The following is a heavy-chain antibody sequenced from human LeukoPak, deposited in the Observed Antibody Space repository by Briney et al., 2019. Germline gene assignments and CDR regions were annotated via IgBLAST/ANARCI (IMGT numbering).Heavy chain of an antibody. D-gene: IGHD6-13*01. CDR3: ARGRNSSSWVYYGFDY. V-gene: IGHV3-7*01. CDR2: IKQDGSEK. J-gene: IGHJ4*02. CDR1: GFTFSSYW. Sequence: SGGSLSLSCAASGFTFSSYWMSWVRQAPGKGLEWVANIKQDGSEKYYVDSVKGRFTISRDNAKNSLYLQMNSLRAEDTAVYYCARGRNSSSWVYYGFDYWGQGTLVTVSS.